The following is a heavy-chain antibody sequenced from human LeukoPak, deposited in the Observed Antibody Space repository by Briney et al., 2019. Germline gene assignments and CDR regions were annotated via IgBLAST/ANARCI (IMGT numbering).Heavy chain of an antibody. J-gene: IGHJ4*02. CDR1: GGSISSNSYY. D-gene: IGHD3-3*01. CDR2: IYYSGNT. CDR3: ASYDFWSGSQVY. V-gene: IGHV4-39*07. Sequence: SETLSLTCTVSGGSISSNSYYWGWIRQPPGKGLEWIGSIYYSGNTYYSPPLNSRLTISVDTSKTQFSLKLSSVTAADTAVYYCASYDFWSGSQVYWGQGTLVTVSS.